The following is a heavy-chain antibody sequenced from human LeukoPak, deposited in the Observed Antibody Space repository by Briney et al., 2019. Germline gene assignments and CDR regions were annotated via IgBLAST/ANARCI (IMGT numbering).Heavy chain of an antibody. Sequence: PGGSLRLSCAASGFTFSDYYMSWISQAPGKGLEWVSYISSSGSTIYYADSVKGRFTISRDNAKNSLYLQMNSLRAEDTAVYYCARDLEYYYDSGQVRWFDPWGQGTLVTVSS. V-gene: IGHV3-11*01. D-gene: IGHD3-22*01. CDR1: GFTFSDYY. J-gene: IGHJ5*02. CDR2: ISSSGSTI. CDR3: ARDLEYYYDSGQVRWFDP.